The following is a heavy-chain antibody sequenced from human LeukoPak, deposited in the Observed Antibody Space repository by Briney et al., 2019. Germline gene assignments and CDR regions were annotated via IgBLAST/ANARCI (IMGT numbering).Heavy chain of an antibody. V-gene: IGHV3-7*01. CDR1: GFTLSSYW. CDR2: IKQDGSEK. Sequence: GGSLRLSCAASGFTLSSYWMSWVRQAPGKGLEWVANIKQDGSEKYYVDSVKGRFTISRDNAKNSLYLQMNSLRAEDTAVYYCARVGGAGFDYWGQGTLVTVSS. D-gene: IGHD1-26*01. J-gene: IGHJ4*02. CDR3: ARVGGAGFDY.